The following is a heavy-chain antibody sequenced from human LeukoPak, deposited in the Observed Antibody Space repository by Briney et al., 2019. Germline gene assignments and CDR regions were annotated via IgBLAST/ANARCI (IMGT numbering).Heavy chain of an antibody. CDR1: GGSLSGYY. D-gene: IGHD1-1*01. Sequence: SETLSLSCGVYGGSLSGYYWDWIRQHPGRGLGWIGEINRSGSANSNPSLKSRVTVSVDTSKNQFSLKLSSVTAADTAVYYCARAHYGTASPAGGLWGQGTLVTVSS. J-gene: IGHJ4*02. CDR3: ARAHYGTASPAGGL. V-gene: IGHV4-34*01. CDR2: INRSGSA.